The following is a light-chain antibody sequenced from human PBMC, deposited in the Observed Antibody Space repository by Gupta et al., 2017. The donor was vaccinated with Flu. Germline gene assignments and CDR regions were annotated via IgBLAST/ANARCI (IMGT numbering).Light chain of an antibody. J-gene: IGKJ1*01. CDR3: QQRYSAPST. Sequence: SSLEAFIDDRVSNRGLARQNIFRFLSWYQQKPGQAPKLVIYAASTLQSGVPSRFSGRGSGTDFTLNIISLQTEDFATYYCQQRYSAPSTFGQWTKVELK. CDR1: QNIFRF. CDR2: AAS. V-gene: IGKV1-39*01.